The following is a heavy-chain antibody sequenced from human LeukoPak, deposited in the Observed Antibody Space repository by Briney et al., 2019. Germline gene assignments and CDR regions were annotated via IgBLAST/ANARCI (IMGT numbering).Heavy chain of an antibody. CDR3: ARDRSLAGAGGYAFDI. Sequence: SVKVSCKASGGTFSSYAISWVRQAPGQGLEWMGGIIPIFGTTNYAQRFQGRVTITADKSTSTAYMELSSLRSEDTAVYYCARDRSLAGAGGYAFDIWGQGTMVTVSS. CDR1: GGTFSSYA. D-gene: IGHD1-26*01. V-gene: IGHV1-69*06. J-gene: IGHJ3*02. CDR2: IIPIFGTT.